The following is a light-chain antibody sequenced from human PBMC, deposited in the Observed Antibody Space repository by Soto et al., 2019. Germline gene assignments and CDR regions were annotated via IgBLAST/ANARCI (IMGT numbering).Light chain of an antibody. CDR2: DAS. V-gene: IGKV1-33*01. CDR3: QQYDNLPRT. J-gene: IGKJ3*01. CDR1: QDISNY. Sequence: DIQMTQSPSSLSASVGDRVTITCQASQDISNYLNWYQQKPGKAPKLLIYDASNLETGVPSRFSGSGSGTDFTFTISSLQPEEIATYYCQQYDNLPRTCGPGTKVDIK.